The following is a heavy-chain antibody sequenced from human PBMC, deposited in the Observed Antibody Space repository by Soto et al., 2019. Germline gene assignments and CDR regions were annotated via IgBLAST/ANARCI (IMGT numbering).Heavy chain of an antibody. D-gene: IGHD3-10*01. J-gene: IGHJ4*02. CDR2: ISHSRSPNSHTGTT. Sequence: TSETLSLTCGVSGGSFSGYYWTWIRQPSGKGLEWIGEISHSRSPNSHTGTTNYSPSLKRRVTISLDTSKDQFSLNLTSVTAADTAVYFCARVRLRWFGTFSVPDYFDTWGPGTLVTVSS. V-gene: IGHV4-34*01. CDR3: ARVRLRWFGTFSVPDYFDT. CDR1: GGSFSGYY.